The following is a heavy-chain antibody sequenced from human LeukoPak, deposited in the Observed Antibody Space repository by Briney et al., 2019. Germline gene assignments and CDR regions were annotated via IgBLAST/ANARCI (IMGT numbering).Heavy chain of an antibody. D-gene: IGHD4-11*01. J-gene: IGHJ4*02. CDR3: ARDRGDYSDYSDFFDA. CDR1: GFIFNNYA. Sequence: GGSLRLSCAGSGFIFNNYAMHWVRQPPGKGLEWVSGISWNSGSIDYADSVKGRFTISRDDSKNTVYLQMDSLRAEDTAMYYCARDRGDYSDYSDFFDAWGQGTLVTFSS. CDR2: ISWNSGSI. V-gene: IGHV3-9*01.